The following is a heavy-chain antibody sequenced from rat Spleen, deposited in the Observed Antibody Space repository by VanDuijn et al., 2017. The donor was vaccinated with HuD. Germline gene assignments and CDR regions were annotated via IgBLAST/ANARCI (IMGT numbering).Heavy chain of an antibody. V-gene: IGHV5-29*01. Sequence: EVQLVESDGGLVQPGRSLKVSCAASGFTFSDYGMAWVRQAPTKGLEWVATISYGDSSGHSGTYYRDSVRGRFTISRDDAKSTLSLQMDSLRSEDTATYYCARRHYGYTDYFDYWGQGVMVTVSS. CDR3: ARRHYGYTDYFDY. CDR1: GFTFSDYG. CDR2: ISYGDSSGHSGT. D-gene: IGHD1-9*01. J-gene: IGHJ2*01.